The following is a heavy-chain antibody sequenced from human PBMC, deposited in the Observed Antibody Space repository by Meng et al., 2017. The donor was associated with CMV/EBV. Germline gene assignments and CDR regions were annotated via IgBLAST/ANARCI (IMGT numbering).Heavy chain of an antibody. CDR2: INSDGSSK. V-gene: IGHV3-74*01. D-gene: IGHD3-10*01. CDR1: GFTFSSYS. Sequence: GESLEISCAASGFTFSSYSMNWGRQAPGKGLEWVSRINSDGSSKSYADSVKGRFTISRDNAKNTLYLQMNSLRAEDTAVYYCARYGEGGWFDPWGQGTLVTVSS. J-gene: IGHJ5*02. CDR3: ARYGEGGWFDP.